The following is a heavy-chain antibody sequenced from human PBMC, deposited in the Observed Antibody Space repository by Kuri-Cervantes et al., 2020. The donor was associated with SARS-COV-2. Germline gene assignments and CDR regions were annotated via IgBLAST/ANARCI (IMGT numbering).Heavy chain of an antibody. CDR2: INPSGGST. CDR3: AIDWGQSRYDFWSGYALGY. J-gene: IGHJ4*02. V-gene: IGHV1-46*01. CDR1: GYTFTSYY. D-gene: IGHD3-3*01. Sequence: GGSLRLSCKASGYTFTSYYMHWVRQAPGQGLEWMGIINPSGGSTSYAQKFQGRVTMTRDTSTSTVYMELSSLRSEDTAVYYCAIDWGQSRYDFWSGYALGYWGQGTLVTVSP.